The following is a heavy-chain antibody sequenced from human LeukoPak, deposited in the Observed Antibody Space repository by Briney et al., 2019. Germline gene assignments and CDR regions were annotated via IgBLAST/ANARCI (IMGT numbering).Heavy chain of an antibody. Sequence: GCSLRLSCAASGFTVITNDMTWVRQAPGKGLEWASVLYSDGNTKYADSVQGRFTISRDNSKNTMYLEMNSLSPDDTAVYYCARGVEPLAANTLAYWGQGTLVTVSS. CDR1: GFTVITND. CDR3: ARGVEPLAANTLAY. V-gene: IGHV3-53*01. J-gene: IGHJ4*02. CDR2: LYSDGNT. D-gene: IGHD1-14*01.